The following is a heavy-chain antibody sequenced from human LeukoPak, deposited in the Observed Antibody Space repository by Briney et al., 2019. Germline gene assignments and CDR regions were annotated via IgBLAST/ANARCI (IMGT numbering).Heavy chain of an antibody. J-gene: IGHJ4*02. CDR2: ISGSGGST. Sequence: GGSLRLSCAASGFTFSSYAMSWVRQAPGKGLEWVSAISGSGGSTYYADSVKGRFTISRDNSKNTLYLQMNSLRAEDTAVYYCARDLQRGYSYGYRYLRGVGYWGQGTLVTVSS. CDR1: GFTFSSYA. V-gene: IGHV3-23*01. CDR3: ARDLQRGYSYGYRYLRGVGY. D-gene: IGHD5-18*01.